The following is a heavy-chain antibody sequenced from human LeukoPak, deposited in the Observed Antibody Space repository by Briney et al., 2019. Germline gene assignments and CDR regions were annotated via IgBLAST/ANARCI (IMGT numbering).Heavy chain of an antibody. D-gene: IGHD2/OR15-2a*01. Sequence: ASVKVSCKSSGYTFTSYDINWVRQATGQGLEWMGWMNPNSGNTGYAQKFQGRVTMTRNTSISKAYMELSSLRSEDTAVYYCARGIGAYYYYYYMDVWGKGTTVTVSS. J-gene: IGHJ6*03. CDR3: ARGIGAYYYYYYMDV. CDR1: GYTFTSYD. V-gene: IGHV1-8*01. CDR2: MNPNSGNT.